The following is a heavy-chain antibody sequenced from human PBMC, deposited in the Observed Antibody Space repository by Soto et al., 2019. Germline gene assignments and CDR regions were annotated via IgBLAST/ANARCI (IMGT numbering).Heavy chain of an antibody. CDR3: ARAPMTTVTTDWFDP. J-gene: IGHJ5*02. CDR2: INPSGGST. Sequence: ASVKVSCKASGYTFTSYYMHWVRQAPGQGLEWMGIINPSGGSTSYAQKFQGRVTMNRDTSTSTVYMELSSLISEDTAVYYCARAPMTTVTTDWFDPWGQGTLVTVSS. CDR1: GYTFTSYY. D-gene: IGHD4-4*01. V-gene: IGHV1-46*01.